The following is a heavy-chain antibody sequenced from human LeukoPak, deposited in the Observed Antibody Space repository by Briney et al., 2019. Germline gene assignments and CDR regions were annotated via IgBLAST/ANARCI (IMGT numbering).Heavy chain of an antibody. CDR1: GFPFSSYA. V-gene: IGHV3-64D*09. CDR2: ISDSGGST. CDR3: VRGYSFGPYGMDV. J-gene: IGHJ6*02. D-gene: IGHD2-15*01. Sequence: PGGPLRLSCSASGFPFSSYAMHWVRQAPGKGLEYVSAISDSGGSTYYAHSVKGRFTISRDNSKNTLYLQMSSLRAEDTAVYFCVRGYSFGPYGMDVWGQGTTVTVSS.